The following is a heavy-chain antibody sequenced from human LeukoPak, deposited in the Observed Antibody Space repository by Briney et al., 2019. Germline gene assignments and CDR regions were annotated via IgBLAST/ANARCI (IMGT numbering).Heavy chain of an antibody. CDR3: AKDAQRGFDYSNSLEY. CDR1: GFTFSYYG. Sequence: PGKSLRLSCAASGFTFSYYGIHWVRQAPGKGLEWVAVMWADGRRKFYADSVKGRFTVSRDYSQKTVYLEMHSLRTEDTAMYYCAKDAQRGFDYSNSLEYWGPGTLVTVSS. D-gene: IGHD4-11*01. J-gene: IGHJ4*02. CDR2: MWADGRRK. V-gene: IGHV3-33*06.